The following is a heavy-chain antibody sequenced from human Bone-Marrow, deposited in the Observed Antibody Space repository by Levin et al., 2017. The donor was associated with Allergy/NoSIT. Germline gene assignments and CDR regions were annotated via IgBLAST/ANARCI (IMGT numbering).Heavy chain of an antibody. V-gene: IGHV4-30-4*08. J-gene: IGHJ4*02. CDR2: IYYTGST. Sequence: PSETLSLTCTVSGASISSVDYYWSWIRQPPGTGLEWIGYIYYTGSTYYNPTLQSRVTVSADTSKNQFSLELTSVTASDTAVYYCARVWNDQPLPIASWGQGTLVTVSS. CDR3: ARVWNDQPLPIAS. D-gene: IGHD1-1*01. CDR1: GASISSVDYY.